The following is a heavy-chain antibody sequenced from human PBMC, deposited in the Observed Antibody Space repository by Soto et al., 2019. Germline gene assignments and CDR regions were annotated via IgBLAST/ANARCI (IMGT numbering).Heavy chain of an antibody. CDR2: INPSGGST. J-gene: IGHJ6*02. CDR3: AREEGHFGSYPGIAAAGKGAYYYYYGMDV. Sequence: ASVKVSCKASGYTFTSYYMHWVRQAPGQGLEWMGIINPSGGSTSYAQKFQGRVTMTRDTSTSTVYMELSSLRSEDTAVYYCAREEGHFGSYPGIAAAGKGAYYYYYGMDVWGQGTTVTVSS. D-gene: IGHD6-13*01. V-gene: IGHV1-46*01. CDR1: GYTFTSYY.